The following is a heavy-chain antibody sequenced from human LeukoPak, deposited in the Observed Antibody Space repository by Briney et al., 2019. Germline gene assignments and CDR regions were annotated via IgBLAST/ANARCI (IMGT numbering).Heavy chain of an antibody. Sequence: ASVKVSCKASGYTFTGYYMHWVRQAPGQGLEWMGRINPNSGGTNYAQKFQGRVTMTEDTSTDTAYMELSSLRSEDTAVYYCATWGDTYSYRSFDYWGQGTLVTVSS. V-gene: IGHV1-2*06. D-gene: IGHD5-18*01. CDR2: INPNSGGT. J-gene: IGHJ4*02. CDR1: GYTFTGYY. CDR3: ATWGDTYSYRSFDY.